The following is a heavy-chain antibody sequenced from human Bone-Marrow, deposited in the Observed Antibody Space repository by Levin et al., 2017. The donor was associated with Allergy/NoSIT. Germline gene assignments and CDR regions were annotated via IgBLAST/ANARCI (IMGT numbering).Heavy chain of an antibody. J-gene: IGHJ4*01. CDR3: ARGGEKWMTLHN. V-gene: IGHV3-30-3*01. CDR1: GFSFSRHA. Sequence: GGSLRLSCAASGFSFSRHAMHWVRQAPGKGLEWMTVISYDGSTIYYADSVRGRFTVSRDNSNNTFFLQMNCLRPEDTAIYYCARGGEKWMTLHNWGHGTLVAVSS. D-gene: IGHD3-16*01. CDR2: ISYDGSTI.